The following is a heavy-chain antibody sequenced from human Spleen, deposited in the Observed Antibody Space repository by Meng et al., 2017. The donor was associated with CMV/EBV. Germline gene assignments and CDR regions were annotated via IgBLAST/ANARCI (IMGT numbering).Heavy chain of an antibody. CDR1: GGSFSGYY. J-gene: IGHJ5*02. V-gene: IGHV4-34*01. CDR2: INHSGST. Sequence: QVQLQQWGAGLLKPSXTLSLTCAVHGGSFSGYYWSWIRQPPGKGLEWIGEINHSGSTNYNPSLKSRVTISVDTSKNQFSLKLSSVTAADTAVYYCARKPKYYYDSSGYYPKGWFDPWGQGTLVTVSS. CDR3: ARKPKYYYDSSGYYPKGWFDP. D-gene: IGHD3-22*01.